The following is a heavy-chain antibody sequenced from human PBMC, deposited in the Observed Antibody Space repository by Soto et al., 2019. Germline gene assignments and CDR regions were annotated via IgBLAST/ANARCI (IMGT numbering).Heavy chain of an antibody. V-gene: IGHV3-30*18. D-gene: IGHD2-21*02. CDR1: GFTFSGFG. Sequence: PGGSLRLSCAASGFTFSGFGMHWVRQAPGKGLEWVALISYDGNKIYYADSVKGRFTISRDNSKNTLYLQMNGLRAEDTAVYYCPKDRACGGACPNNWFDPWGQGSLVTVSS. CDR3: PKDRACGGACPNNWFDP. J-gene: IGHJ5*02. CDR2: ISYDGNKI.